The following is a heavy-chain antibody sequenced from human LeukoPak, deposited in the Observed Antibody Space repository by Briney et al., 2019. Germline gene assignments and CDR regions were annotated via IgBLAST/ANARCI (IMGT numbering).Heavy chain of an antibody. CDR3: ARHDGSSWYGGGWFDP. V-gene: IGHV4-39*01. D-gene: IGHD6-13*01. Sequence: SETLSLTCTVSSGSISSSSYYWGWIRQPPGKGLEWIGSIYYSGSTNYNPSLKSRVTISVDTSKNQFSLKLSSVTAADTAVYYCARHDGSSWYGGGWFDPWGQGTLVTVSS. CDR2: IYYSGST. J-gene: IGHJ5*02. CDR1: SGSISSSSYY.